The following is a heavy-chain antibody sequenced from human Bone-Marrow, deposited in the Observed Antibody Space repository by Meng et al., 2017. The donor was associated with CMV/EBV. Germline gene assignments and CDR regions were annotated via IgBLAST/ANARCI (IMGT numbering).Heavy chain of an antibody. CDR2: ISRSGTNT. D-gene: IGHD1-14*01. J-gene: IGHJ4*02. V-gene: IGHV3-48*04. CDR1: GFIFSDYN. Sequence: GESLKISCAASGFIFSDYNMNWVRQAPGKGLEWIAYISRSGTNTFYSDSVRGRLTISRDNAKNSLSLQTDSLRAEDTAVYYCARDRLRNFDYWGQGILVTVSS. CDR3: ARDRLRNFDY.